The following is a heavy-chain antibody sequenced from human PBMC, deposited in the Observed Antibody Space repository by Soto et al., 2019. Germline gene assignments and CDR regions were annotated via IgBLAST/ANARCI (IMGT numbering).Heavy chain of an antibody. CDR1: GFTYSTYT. Sequence: GGSLRLSCAASGFTYSTYTMHWVRQAPGKGLEWVAVISYDGNNKFYADSVKGRFTISRDSTKHTLYLQMNSLRPDDTAVYYCARGGDPDYWGQGTLVTVSS. CDR2: ISYDGNNK. J-gene: IGHJ4*02. CDR3: ARGGDPDY. D-gene: IGHD2-21*02. V-gene: IGHV3-30-3*01.